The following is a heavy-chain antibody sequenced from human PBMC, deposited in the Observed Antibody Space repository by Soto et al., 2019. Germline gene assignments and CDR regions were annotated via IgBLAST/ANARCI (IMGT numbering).Heavy chain of an antibody. CDR1: GGSISSYY. CDR2: IYYSGST. CDR3: AREGAAAAGAVDY. Sequence: PSETLSLTCTVSGGSISSYYWSWIRQPPGKGLEWIGYIYYSGSTNYNPSLKSQVTISVDTSKNQFSLKLSSVTAADTAVYYCAREGAAAAGAVDYWGQGTLVTVSS. V-gene: IGHV4-59*01. J-gene: IGHJ4*02. D-gene: IGHD6-13*01.